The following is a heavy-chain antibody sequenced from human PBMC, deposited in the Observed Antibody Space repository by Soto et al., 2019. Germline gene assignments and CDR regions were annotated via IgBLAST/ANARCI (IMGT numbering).Heavy chain of an antibody. CDR3: ARDSIGLLPTYYYYYGMDV. J-gene: IGHJ6*02. V-gene: IGHV3-73*01. CDR2: IRSKAKNYAT. Sequence: PGGSLRLSCAAYGFMFSGSAMQWVRQASGKGLEWVGRIRSKAKNYATAYAASVKGRFTISRDDSKNTAYLQMNSLKTDDTAVYYCARDSIGLLPTYYYYYGMDVWGQGTTVTVSS. D-gene: IGHD2-21*02. CDR1: GFMFSGSA.